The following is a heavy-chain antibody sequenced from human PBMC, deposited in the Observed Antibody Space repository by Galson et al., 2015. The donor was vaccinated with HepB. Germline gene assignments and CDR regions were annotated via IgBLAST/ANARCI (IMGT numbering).Heavy chain of an antibody. CDR1: GFTFSSYA. V-gene: IGHV3-23*01. J-gene: IGHJ6*02. D-gene: IGHD6-6*01. Sequence: LRLSCAASGFTFSSYAMSWVRQAPGKGLEWVSAISGSGGSTYYADSVKGRFTISRDNSKNTLYLQMNSLRAKDTAVYYCAKGLAARGGYYYYGMDVWGQGTTVTVSS. CDR3: AKGLAARGGYYYYGMDV. CDR2: ISGSGGST.